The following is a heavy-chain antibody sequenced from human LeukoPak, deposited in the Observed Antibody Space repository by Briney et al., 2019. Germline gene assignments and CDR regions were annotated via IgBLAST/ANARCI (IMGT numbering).Heavy chain of an antibody. D-gene: IGHD3-10*01. CDR3: ARGPLYGSGSYDY. Sequence: GGSLRLSCAASGFTFSSYSMNWVRQAPGKGLEWVSSISSSSSYIYYADSVKGRFTISRDNSKNTLYLQMNSLRAEDTAVYYCARGPLYGSGSYDYWGQGTLVTVSS. V-gene: IGHV3-21*01. CDR2: ISSSSSYI. J-gene: IGHJ4*02. CDR1: GFTFSSYS.